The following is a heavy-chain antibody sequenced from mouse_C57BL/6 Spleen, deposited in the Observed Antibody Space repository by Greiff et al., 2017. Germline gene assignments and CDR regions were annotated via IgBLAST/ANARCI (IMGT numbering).Heavy chain of an antibody. CDR3: ERVLRPYWYFDV. Sequence: VQLQQPGAELVMPGASVKLSCKASGYTFTSYWMHWVKQRPGQGLEWIGEIDPSASYTNYNQKFKGKSTLTVDKSSSTAYMQLSSLKSEDSAGYYCERVLRPYWYFDVWGTGTTVTVSS. J-gene: IGHJ1*03. CDR2: IDPSASYT. D-gene: IGHD1-2*01. V-gene: IGHV1-69*01. CDR1: GYTFTSYW.